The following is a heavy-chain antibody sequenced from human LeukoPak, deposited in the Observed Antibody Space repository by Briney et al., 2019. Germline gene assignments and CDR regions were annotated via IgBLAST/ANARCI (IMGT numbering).Heavy chain of an antibody. J-gene: IGHJ4*02. CDR2: INPSGGST. V-gene: IGHV1-46*01. CDR3: ARVGQIGAVADY. Sequence: GASVKLSCKASGYTFTSYYMHWLRQAPGHGLEWMGIINPSGGSTDYAQKFQGRVTMTRDVSTSTVYMELSSLRSDDTVVYFCARVGQIGAVADYWGQGTLVTVSS. D-gene: IGHD6-13*01. CDR1: GYTFTSYY.